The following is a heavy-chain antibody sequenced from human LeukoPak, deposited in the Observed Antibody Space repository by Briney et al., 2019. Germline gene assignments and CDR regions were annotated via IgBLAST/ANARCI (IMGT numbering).Heavy chain of an antibody. V-gene: IGHV4-59*01. CDR1: GGSISSYY. D-gene: IGHD6-13*01. CDR3: ASTDFDPHSSSWYTPNFDY. CDR2: IYYSGST. J-gene: IGHJ4*02. Sequence: PSETLSLTCTVSGGSISSYYWSWIRQPPGKGLEWIGYIYYSGSTNYNPSLKSRVTISVDTSKNQFSLKLSSVTAADTAVYYCASTDFDPHSSSWYTPNFDYWGQGTLVTISS.